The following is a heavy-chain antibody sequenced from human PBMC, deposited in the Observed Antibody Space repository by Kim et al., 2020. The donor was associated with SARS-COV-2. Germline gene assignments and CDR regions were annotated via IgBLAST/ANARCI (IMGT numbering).Heavy chain of an antibody. D-gene: IGHD6-19*01. V-gene: IGHV3-73*01. Sequence: GGSLRLSCAVSGFGFSDSAMHWVRQASGKGLEWIACARKRGDADTTEYAESLRGRSTISRDDSKSMAELHMDSLKTEYTAVYYCISGPSGLTEYFDYW. J-gene: IGHJ4*01. CDR3: ISGPSGLTEYFDY. CDR1: GFGFSDSA. CDR2: ARKRGDADTT.